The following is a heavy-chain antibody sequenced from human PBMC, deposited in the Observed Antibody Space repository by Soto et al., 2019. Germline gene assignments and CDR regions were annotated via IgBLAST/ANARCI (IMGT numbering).Heavy chain of an antibody. CDR1: GFTFSNYG. J-gene: IGHJ5*02. Sequence: QVQLVESGGGVVQPGRSLRLSCAASGFTFSNYGMHWVRQAPGKGLEWVAVISYDGCNKYYADSVKGRFSISRDNSKNTLYLQMNSLRAEDTAVYYCAKGDWFDPWGQGTLVTVSS. CDR2: ISYDGCNK. V-gene: IGHV3-30*18. CDR3: AKGDWFDP.